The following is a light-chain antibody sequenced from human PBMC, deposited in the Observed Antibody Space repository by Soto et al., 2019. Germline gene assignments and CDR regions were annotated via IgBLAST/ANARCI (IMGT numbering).Light chain of an antibody. CDR3: QKYYLYPLP. CDR2: KAS. J-gene: IGKJ4*01. Sequence: DIQMTQSPSTLSASVGDRVTITCRASQSISSWLAWYQQKPGKAPKLLIYKASSLEGGVPSRFSGSGSGTEFPLTITSLQPDDFATYYCQKYYLYPLPFGGGTKVQIK. V-gene: IGKV1-5*03. CDR1: QSISSW.